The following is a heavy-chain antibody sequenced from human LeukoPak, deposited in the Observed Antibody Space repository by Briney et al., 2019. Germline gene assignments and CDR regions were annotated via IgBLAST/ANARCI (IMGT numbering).Heavy chain of an antibody. V-gene: IGHV3-23*01. CDR3: AKSMTYCSGGSCYLRSSSYFDY. Sequence: GGSLRLSCAASGFTFSSYAMSWVRQAPGKGLEWVSAISGSGGSTYYADSVKGRFTISRDNSKNTLYLQMNSLRAEDTAVYYCAKSMTYCSGGSCYLRSSSYFDYWGHGTLVTVSS. J-gene: IGHJ4*01. CDR1: GFTFSSYA. CDR2: ISGSGGST. D-gene: IGHD2-15*01.